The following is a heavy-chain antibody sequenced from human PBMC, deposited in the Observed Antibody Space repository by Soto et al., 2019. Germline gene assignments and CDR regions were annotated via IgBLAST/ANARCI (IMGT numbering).Heavy chain of an antibody. V-gene: IGHV3-53*01. D-gene: IGHD2-15*01. CDR3: ARYYCSGGSCYLMY. CDR2: IYSGGST. J-gene: IGHJ4*02. CDR1: GFTVSSNY. Sequence: PGGSLRLSCAASGFTVSSNYMSWVRQAPGKGLEWVSVIYSGGSTYYADSVKGRFTISRDNSKNTLYLQMNSLRAEDTAVYYCARYYCSGGSCYLMYWGQGTLVTVSS.